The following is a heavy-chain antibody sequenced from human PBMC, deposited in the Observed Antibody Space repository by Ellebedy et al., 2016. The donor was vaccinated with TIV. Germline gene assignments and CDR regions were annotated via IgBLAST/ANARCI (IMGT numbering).Heavy chain of an antibody. Sequence: GESLKISCAASGFTLSRYSMKWVRQAPGRGLEWVSYISSSSNSIYYADSVKGRFTISRDNAKNSLYLQMNSLRADDTAVYYCAKSFTANWFDPWGQGTLVTVSS. CDR3: AKSFTANWFDP. CDR1: GFTLSRYS. CDR2: ISSSSNSI. J-gene: IGHJ5*02. V-gene: IGHV3-48*01.